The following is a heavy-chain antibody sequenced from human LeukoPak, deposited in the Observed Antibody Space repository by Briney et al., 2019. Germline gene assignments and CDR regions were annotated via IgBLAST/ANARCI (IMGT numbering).Heavy chain of an antibody. CDR3: ARDLVVQDDAFDI. J-gene: IGHJ3*02. CDR2: ISAYNGNT. D-gene: IGHD2-8*02. V-gene: IGHV1-18*01. CDR1: GYTFTSYG. Sequence: AVNVSHQASGYTFTSYGISWLRPAPGQGLEWMGWISAYNGNTNYAQKLQGRVTMTTDTSTSTAYMELRSLRSDDTAVYYCARDLVVQDDAFDIWGQGTMVTVSS.